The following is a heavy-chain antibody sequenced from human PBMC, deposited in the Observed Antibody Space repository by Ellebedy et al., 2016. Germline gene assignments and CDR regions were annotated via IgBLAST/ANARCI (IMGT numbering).Heavy chain of an antibody. J-gene: IGHJ4*02. D-gene: IGHD6-6*01. CDR1: GFTFSNYA. CDR3: AKDATYSSSSDFDY. V-gene: IGHV3-23*01. Sequence: GGSLRLSCAASGFTFSNYARSWVRQAPGKGLEWVSSISGLGDSTYYADSVKGRLTISRDNSDNTLYLQMNSLRAEDTAVYYCAKDATYSSSSDFDYWGQGTLVTVSS. CDR2: ISGLGDST.